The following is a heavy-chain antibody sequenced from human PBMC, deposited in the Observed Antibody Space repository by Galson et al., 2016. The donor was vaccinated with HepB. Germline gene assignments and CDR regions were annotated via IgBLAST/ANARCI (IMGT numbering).Heavy chain of an antibody. Sequence: SLRLSCAASGFTFSSYSMNWVRQAPGKGLEWVAYISSSSATASYADSVKGRFTISRDNAKNSLSLQMNSLRDEETAVYYCVRQGGYSGYLGGFEMWGQGTMVVVSS. CDR2: ISSSSATA. CDR3: VRQGGYSGYLGGFEM. J-gene: IGHJ3*02. V-gene: IGHV3-48*02. CDR1: GFTFSSYS. D-gene: IGHD5-12*01.